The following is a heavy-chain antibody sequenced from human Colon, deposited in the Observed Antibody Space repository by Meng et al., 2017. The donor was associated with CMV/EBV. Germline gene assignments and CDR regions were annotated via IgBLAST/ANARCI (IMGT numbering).Heavy chain of an antibody. CDR1: GGSVASGGYY. CDR2: IYHSGST. V-gene: IGHV4-61*08. D-gene: IGHD3-16*01. J-gene: IGHJ6*02. Sequence: SETLSLTCTVSGGSVASGGYYWSWIRRPPGKGLEWIGYIYHSGSTNYNPSLKSRVTMSVDTSKTQLSVKLSSVTAADTAVYYCARVWGRGGLTNGLDVWGQGTTVTVSS. CDR3: ARVWGRGGLTNGLDV.